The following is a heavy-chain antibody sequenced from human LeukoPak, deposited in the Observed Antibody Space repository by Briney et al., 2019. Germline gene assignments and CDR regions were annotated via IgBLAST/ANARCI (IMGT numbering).Heavy chain of an antibody. CDR1: GFTFGSYA. CDR3: AKHPYSSSFRGFWFDP. V-gene: IGHV3-23*01. D-gene: IGHD6-6*01. Sequence: PGGSLRLSCAASGFTFGSYAMSWVRQAPGKGLEWVSVISGSGGSTYYADSVKGRFTISRDNSKNTLYLQMNSLRAEDTAVYYCAKHPYSSSFRGFWFDPWGQGTLVTVSS. J-gene: IGHJ5*02. CDR2: ISGSGGST.